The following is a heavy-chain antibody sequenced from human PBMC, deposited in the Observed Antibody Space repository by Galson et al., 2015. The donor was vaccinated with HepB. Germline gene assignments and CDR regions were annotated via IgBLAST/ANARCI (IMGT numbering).Heavy chain of an antibody. J-gene: IGHJ6*03. V-gene: IGHV3-66*01. CDR1: GFTVSSNY. D-gene: IGHD3-10*01. Sequence: SLRLSCAASGFTVSSNYMSWVRQAPGKGLEWVSVIYSGGSTYYADSVKGRFTISRDNSKNTLYLQMNSLRAEDTAVYYCARGFGEPRVDYYYYMDVWGKGTTVTVSS. CDR2: IYSGGST. CDR3: ARGFGEPRVDYYYYMDV.